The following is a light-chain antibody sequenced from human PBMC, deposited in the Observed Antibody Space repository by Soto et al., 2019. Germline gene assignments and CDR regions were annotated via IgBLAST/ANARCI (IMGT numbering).Light chain of an antibody. Sequence: DIQMTQSPSTLSASVGDRVTITCRASQSISSWLAWYQQKPGKAPKLLMYKASNLESGVPSRFSGSGSGTEFTLTILSLQPDDVATYHCQQYNDYPLTFGGGTKVEIK. CDR2: KAS. J-gene: IGKJ4*01. CDR1: QSISSW. V-gene: IGKV1-5*03. CDR3: QQYNDYPLT.